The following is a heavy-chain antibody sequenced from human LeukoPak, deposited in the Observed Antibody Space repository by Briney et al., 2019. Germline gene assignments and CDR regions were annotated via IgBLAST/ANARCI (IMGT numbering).Heavy chain of an antibody. CDR1: LDSTTSNF. Sequence: PETLSLTCTVSLDSTTSNFWSWVRQPPGKGLEWIGEIHRSGSPNYNPSLQSRVTISIDRSRNQIALELSSVTAADTAVYYCAREILGGFNPGAYWGQGTLVTVSS. D-gene: IGHD1-14*01. J-gene: IGHJ4*02. CDR3: AREILGGFNPGAY. V-gene: IGHV4-4*03. CDR2: IHRSGSP.